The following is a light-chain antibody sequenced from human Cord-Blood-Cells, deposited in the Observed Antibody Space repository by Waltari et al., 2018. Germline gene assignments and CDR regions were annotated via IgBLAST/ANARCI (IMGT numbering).Light chain of an antibody. Sequence: QSALTQPASVSGSPGQSITISCTGTRSDVGSSNLVSWYQQHPGKAPKLMIYEGSKRPSGVSNRFSGSKSGNTASLTISGLQAEDEADYYCCSYAGSSTFHVVFGGGTKLTVL. CDR3: CSYAGSSTFHVV. J-gene: IGLJ2*01. V-gene: IGLV2-23*03. CDR2: EGS. CDR1: RSDVGSSNL.